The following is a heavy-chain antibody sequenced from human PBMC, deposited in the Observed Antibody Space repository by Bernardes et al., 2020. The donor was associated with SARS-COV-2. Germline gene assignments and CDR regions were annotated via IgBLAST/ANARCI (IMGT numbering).Heavy chain of an antibody. D-gene: IGHD5-12*01. CDR2: ISGSGGST. CDR3: AKVEGGYSGSNWFDP. V-gene: IGHV3-23*01. J-gene: IGHJ5*02. CDR1: GFTFSSYA. Sequence: GGSLRLSCAASGFTFSSYAMSWVRQAPGKGLEWVSAISGSGGSTYYADSVKGRFTISRDNSKNTLYLQMNSLRAEDTAVYYCAKVEGGYSGSNWFDPWGQGTLVTVSS.